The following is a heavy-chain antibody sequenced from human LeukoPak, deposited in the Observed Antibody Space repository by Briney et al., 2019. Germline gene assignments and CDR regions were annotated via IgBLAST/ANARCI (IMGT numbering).Heavy chain of an antibody. CDR3: AREGDYGNYALDI. CDR2: ISSSSSYT. CDR1: GFTFSDYY. V-gene: IGHV3-11*06. Sequence: GGSLRLSCAASGFTFSDYYMSWIRQAPGKGVEWVSYISSSSSYTNYADSVKGRFTISRDNAKNSMYLQMNSLRAEGTAVYFCAREGDYGNYALDIWCQGKMVTVSS. D-gene: IGHD4-11*01. J-gene: IGHJ3*02.